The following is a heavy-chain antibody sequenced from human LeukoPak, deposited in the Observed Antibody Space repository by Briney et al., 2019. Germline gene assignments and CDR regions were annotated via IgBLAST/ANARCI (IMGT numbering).Heavy chain of an antibody. CDR1: GGSISSYY. J-gene: IGHJ4*02. Sequence: SETLSLTCSVSGGSISSYYWSWIRQSPENGLEWIGYIYNSGNTNYNLFLKSRVTISADTSKNQFSLKLTSVTVADTAVYYCARYRGTYGYYFDYWGQGKLVIVSS. CDR3: ARYRGTYGYYFDY. V-gene: IGHV4-59*01. D-gene: IGHD5-24*01. CDR2: IYNSGNT.